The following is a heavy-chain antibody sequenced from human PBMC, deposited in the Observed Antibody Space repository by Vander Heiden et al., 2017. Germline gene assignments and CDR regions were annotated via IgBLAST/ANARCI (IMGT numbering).Heavy chain of an antibody. CDR3: AKDPVRGVIIT. CDR1: AFTFSSYA. CDR2: ISGSGGST. J-gene: IGHJ4*02. Sequence: VQLLEPGGGLVQPGGSLRPPCEASAFTFSSYARSWVGQGPGKGLKWVSGISGSGGSTYYADSVKGRFTISRDNSKNTLYLQMNSLRAEDTAVYYCAKDPVRGVIITWGQGTLVTVSS. V-gene: IGHV3-23*01. D-gene: IGHD3-10*01.